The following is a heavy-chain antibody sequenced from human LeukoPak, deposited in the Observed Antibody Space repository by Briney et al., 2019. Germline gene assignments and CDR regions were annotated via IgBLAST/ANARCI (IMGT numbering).Heavy chain of an antibody. CDR1: GFTFSSYA. V-gene: IGHV3-48*01. J-gene: IGHJ6*03. D-gene: IGHD4-11*01. Sequence: GGSLRLSCAASGFTFSSYAMHWVRQAPGKGLEWVSSITTRSAIYYADSVKGRFTISRDNAKDSLYLQMNSLRADDTAVYYCARVRGAGLQYYYMDVWGKGTTVTVSS. CDR2: ITTRSAI. CDR3: ARVRGAGLQYYYMDV.